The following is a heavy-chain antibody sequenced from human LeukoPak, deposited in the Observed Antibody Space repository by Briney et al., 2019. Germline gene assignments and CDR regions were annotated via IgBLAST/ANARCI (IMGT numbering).Heavy chain of an antibody. CDR1: GGSISSSCYC. CDR3: AASGPVGVYWCDS. J-gene: IGHJ5*01. V-gene: IGHV4-39*01. D-gene: IGHD3-10*01. Sequence: PSASLSLTCTVSGGSISSSCYCWGWLRQPPGKGLEWIGRIYYSGSTYYNPSLKSRVNISVDTSKEQVSLKLSSVTAAVTAVYYGAASGPVGVYWCDSWVQGTLVTVSS. CDR2: IYYSGST.